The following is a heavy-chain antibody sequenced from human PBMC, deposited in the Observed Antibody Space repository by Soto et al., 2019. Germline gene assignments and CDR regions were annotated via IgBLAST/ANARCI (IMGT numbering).Heavy chain of an antibody. CDR1: GYSFITHW. CDR2: INPADSDI. D-gene: IGHD3-22*01. Sequence: TGESLKISCKGSGYSFITHWIAWVRQMPGEGLEWMGIINPADSDIRYSPSFQGQVTISVDKSINTAYLQWSSLKASDTATYYCTRPQSSGWYDFWGQGTLVTVSS. CDR3: TRPQSSGWYDF. J-gene: IGHJ5*01. V-gene: IGHV5-51*01.